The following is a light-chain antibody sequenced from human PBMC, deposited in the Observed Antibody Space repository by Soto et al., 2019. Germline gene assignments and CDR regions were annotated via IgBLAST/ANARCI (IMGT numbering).Light chain of an antibody. CDR1: SSDVGGYNY. CDR3: SSFAGNNNLV. V-gene: IGLV2-8*01. CDR2: EVS. Sequence: QSVLTQPPSASGSRGQSVTISCTGTSSDVGGYNYVSWYQQHPGKAPKLMISEVSKRPSGVPDRFSGSKSGNTASLTVSGLQAEDEADYYCSSFAGNNNLVFGGGTNLTVL. J-gene: IGLJ2*01.